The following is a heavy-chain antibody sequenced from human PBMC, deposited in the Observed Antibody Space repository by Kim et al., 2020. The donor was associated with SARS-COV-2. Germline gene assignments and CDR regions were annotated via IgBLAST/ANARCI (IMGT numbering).Heavy chain of an antibody. CDR3: ARDPTHRYNWNYGAFDI. V-gene: IGHV3-11*01. D-gene: IGHD1-7*01. J-gene: IGHJ3*02. Sequence: KGRFTISRDNAKNSLYLQMNSLRAEDTAVYYCARDPTHRYNWNYGAFDIWGQGTMVTVSS.